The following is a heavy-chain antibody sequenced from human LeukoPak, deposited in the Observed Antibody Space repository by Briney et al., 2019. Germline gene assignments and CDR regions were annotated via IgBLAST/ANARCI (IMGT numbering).Heavy chain of an antibody. V-gene: IGHV3-48*03. Sequence: GGSLRLSCAASGFTFSSYEMNWVRQAPGKGLEWVSYISSSGSTIYYADSVKGRFTISRDNAKNSLYLQMNSLRAEDTAVYYCARDSSELTSGSYVILDAFDIWGQGTMVTVSS. CDR3: ARDSSELTSGSYVILDAFDI. CDR2: ISSSGSTI. J-gene: IGHJ3*02. D-gene: IGHD1-26*01. CDR1: GFTFSSYE.